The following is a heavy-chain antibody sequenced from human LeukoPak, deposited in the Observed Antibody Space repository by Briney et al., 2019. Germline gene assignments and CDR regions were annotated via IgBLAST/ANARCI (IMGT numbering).Heavy chain of an antibody. J-gene: IGHJ6*02. CDR3: ARGPLTGTRRDYYGMDV. D-gene: IGHD1-7*01. CDR1: GFTFSSYA. Sequence: PGGSLRLSCAASGFTFSSYAMTWVRQAPGKGLEWVAVISYDGSNKYYADSVKGRFTISRDNSKNTLYLQMNSLRAEDTAVYYCARGPLTGTRRDYYGMDVWGQGTTVTVSS. CDR2: ISYDGSNK. V-gene: IGHV3-30-3*01.